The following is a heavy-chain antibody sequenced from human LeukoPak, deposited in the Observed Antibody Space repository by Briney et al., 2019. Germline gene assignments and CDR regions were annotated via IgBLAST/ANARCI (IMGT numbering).Heavy chain of an antibody. CDR1: GFTFSSYW. Sequence: PGGSLRLSCAGSGFTFSSYWMNWVRQAPGKGLEWVAIIKKDGNEAFYVDSVKGRFTISRDNVENSLYLQMNSLRVEDTAVYYCMGGHGWLPENGGQGTLVTVSS. V-gene: IGHV3-7*01. CDR2: IKKDGNEA. CDR3: MGGHGWLPEN. D-gene: IGHD3-22*01. J-gene: IGHJ4*02.